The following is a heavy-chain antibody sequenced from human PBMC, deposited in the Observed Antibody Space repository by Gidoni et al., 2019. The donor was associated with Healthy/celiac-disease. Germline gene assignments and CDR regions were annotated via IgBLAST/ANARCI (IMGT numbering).Heavy chain of an antibody. V-gene: IGHV4-39*01. CDR3: ASQGPEEAFDI. CDR1: GGSISSSSYY. J-gene: IGHJ3*02. CDR2: IYYSGST. Sequence: QLQLQESGPGLVKPSETLSLTCSVSGGSISSSSYYWGWIRQPPGKGLECIGSIYYSGSTYYNPSLKSRVTISVDTSKNQFSLKLSSVTAADTAVYYCASQGPEEAFDIWGQGTMVTVSS.